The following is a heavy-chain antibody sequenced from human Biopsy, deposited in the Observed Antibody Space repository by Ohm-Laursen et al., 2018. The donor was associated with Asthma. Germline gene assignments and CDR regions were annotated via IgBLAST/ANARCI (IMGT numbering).Heavy chain of an antibody. J-gene: IGHJ1*01. CDR1: GFTFGDYW. Sequence: GSLRLSCTASGFTFGDYWMSWVRQVPGKGLEWVANIKHDGSEKNHVASLKGGFTISRDNAKNSLYLQMNSLRAEDTAVYYCARTFHFWSPYHAEHYQLWGQGTLVTVSS. CDR3: ARTFHFWSPYHAEHYQL. D-gene: IGHD3-3*02. V-gene: IGHV3-7*01. CDR2: IKHDGSEK.